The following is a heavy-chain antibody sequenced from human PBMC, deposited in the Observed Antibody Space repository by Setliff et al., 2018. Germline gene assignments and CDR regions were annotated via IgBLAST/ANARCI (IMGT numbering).Heavy chain of an antibody. CDR2: IKQDGGEK. D-gene: IGHD4-4*01. Sequence: GGSLRLSCAASGFIFNNHWMSWVRQAPGKGLEWVANIKQDGGEKYYVGSVKGRFTISRENAKNSLYLQMSSLRAEDTAVYYCAKPTTVTTTHYYYYMDVWGKGTTVTVSS. V-gene: IGHV3-7*03. CDR1: GFIFNNHW. CDR3: AKPTTVTTTHYYYYMDV. J-gene: IGHJ6*03.